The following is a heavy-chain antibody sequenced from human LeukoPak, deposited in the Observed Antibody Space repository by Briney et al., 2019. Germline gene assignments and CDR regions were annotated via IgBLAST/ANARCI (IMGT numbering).Heavy chain of an antibody. CDR2: INHSGST. V-gene: IGHV4-34*01. Sequence: PSESLSLTCAVSIESFSGYYWTWIRQPPGEGLEWIGEINHSGSTNYNPSLKRPVTISADTFKNQFSLTLSSVTAADTAMYYCARVRGDLSIDFWGQGNLVTVSS. CDR1: IESFSGYY. CDR3: ARVRGDLSIDF. D-gene: IGHD2-21*02. J-gene: IGHJ4*02.